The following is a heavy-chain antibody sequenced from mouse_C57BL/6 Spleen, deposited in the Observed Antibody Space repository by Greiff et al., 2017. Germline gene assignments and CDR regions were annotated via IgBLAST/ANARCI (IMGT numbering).Heavy chain of an antibody. D-gene: IGHD1-1*02. CDR1: GFSLSTSGMG. J-gene: IGHJ4*01. CDR3: ARDWDYGAMDC. V-gene: IGHV8-12*01. Sequence: QVTLKVSGPGILQSSQTLSLTCSFSGFSLSTSGMGVSWIRPPSGMGLEWLAHIYWDDDKRSNPSLRRRLTSSKDTSRNQLFLKITSVDTSDTATYYSARDWDYGAMDCRGQGASVTVDS. CDR2: IYWDDDK.